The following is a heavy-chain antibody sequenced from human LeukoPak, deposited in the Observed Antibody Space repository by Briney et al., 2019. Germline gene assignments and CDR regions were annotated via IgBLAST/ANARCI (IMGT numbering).Heavy chain of an antibody. CDR3: AKDSSGWFGSPMPLDY. J-gene: IGHJ4*02. D-gene: IGHD6-19*01. V-gene: IGHV3-7*01. CDR1: GFTFSSYW. CDR2: IEQDGGET. Sequence: GGSLRLSCAASGFTFSSYWMTWVRQAPGKGLEWVANIEQDGGETYYVDSVKGRFTISRDNAKNSLSLQMNSLRAEDTAAYYCAKDSSGWFGSPMPLDYWGQGTLVTVSS.